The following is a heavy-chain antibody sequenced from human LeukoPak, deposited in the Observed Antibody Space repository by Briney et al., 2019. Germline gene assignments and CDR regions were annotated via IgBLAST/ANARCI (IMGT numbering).Heavy chain of an antibody. CDR1: GYTFTGYY. CDR3: ARPRRTYYYGSGSYKAYNWFDP. V-gene: IGHV1-2*02. Sequence: GASVKVSCKASGYTFTGYYMHWVRQAPGQGLEWMGWINPNSGGTNYAQKFQGRVTMTRDTSISTAYMELSRLRSDDTAVYYCARPRRTYYYGSGSYKAYNWFDPWGQGTLVTVSS. J-gene: IGHJ5*02. D-gene: IGHD3-10*01. CDR2: INPNSGGT.